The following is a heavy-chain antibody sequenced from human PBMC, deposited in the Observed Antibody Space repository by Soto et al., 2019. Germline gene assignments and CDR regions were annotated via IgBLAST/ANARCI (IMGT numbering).Heavy chain of an antibody. CDR3: APDASSSRFDFDY. Sequence: SVKVSCKASGGTFTSYAISWVRQAPGQGLEWMGGIIPIFGTANYAQKFQGRVTITADESTSTAYMELSSLRSADTAVYYCAPDASSSRFDFDYWGQGTLVTVSS. D-gene: IGHD6-13*01. J-gene: IGHJ4*02. V-gene: IGHV1-69*13. CDR2: IIPIFGTA. CDR1: GGTFTSYA.